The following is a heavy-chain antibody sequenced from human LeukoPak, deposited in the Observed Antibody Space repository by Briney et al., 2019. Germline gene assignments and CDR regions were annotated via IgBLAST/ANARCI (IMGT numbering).Heavy chain of an antibody. CDR2: INHSGST. D-gene: IGHD1-26*01. J-gene: IGHJ5*02. Sequence: SETLSLTCAVYGGSFSGYYWSWIRQPPGKGLEWIGEINHSGSTNYNPSLKSRVTISVDTSKNQFSLKLSSVTAADTAVYYCAREDGSRSWFDPWGQGTLVTVSS. CDR3: AREDGSRSWFDP. CDR1: GGSFSGYY. V-gene: IGHV4-34*01.